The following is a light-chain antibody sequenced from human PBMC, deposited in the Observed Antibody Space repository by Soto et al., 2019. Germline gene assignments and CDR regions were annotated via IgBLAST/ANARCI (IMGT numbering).Light chain of an antibody. CDR3: SSYTSSSTLFV. CDR1: SSDVGGYNY. V-gene: IGLV2-14*01. CDR2: DVS. J-gene: IGLJ1*01. Sequence: QSVLTQPASVSGSPGQSITISCTGTSSDVGGYNYVSWYQQHPGKAPKLMIYDVSSRPSRVSNRFSGSKSGNTASLTISGLQAEDEADYYCSSYTSSSTLFVFGTGTKVTVL.